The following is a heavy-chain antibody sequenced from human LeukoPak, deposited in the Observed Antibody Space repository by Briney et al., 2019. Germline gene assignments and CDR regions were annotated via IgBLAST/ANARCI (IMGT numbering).Heavy chain of an antibody. CDR1: GGSFSGYY. D-gene: IGHD6-13*01. CDR3: ARAGGQQLYWYNWFDP. J-gene: IGHJ5*02. CDR2: INHSGST. V-gene: IGHV4-34*01. Sequence: PSETLSLTCAVYGGSFSGYYRSWIRQPPGKGPEWIGEINHSGSTNYNPSLKSRVTISVDTSKNQFSLKLSSVTAADTAVYYCARAGGQQLYWYNWFDPWGQGTLVTVSS.